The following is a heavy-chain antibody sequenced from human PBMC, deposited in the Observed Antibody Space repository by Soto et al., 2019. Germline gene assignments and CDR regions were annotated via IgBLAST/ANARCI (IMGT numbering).Heavy chain of an antibody. CDR1: GGSTSSHY. CDR2: IYDTGST. CDR3: ARYYCNSDTCYFFGY. V-gene: IGHV4-59*11. D-gene: IGHD2-2*01. Sequence: PSETLSLTCTVSGGSTSSHYWSWIRQTPGKGLEWIGYIYDTGSTNYNPSLKSRVSFSVDTSKNQFSLKLSSVTAADTAVYYCARYYCNSDTCYFFGYWGQGTLVTVSS. J-gene: IGHJ4*02.